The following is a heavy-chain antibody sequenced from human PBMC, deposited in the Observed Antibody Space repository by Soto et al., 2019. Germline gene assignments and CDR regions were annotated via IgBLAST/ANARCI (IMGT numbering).Heavy chain of an antibody. Sequence: PSHTLSLTCAISGYSVSSNSAAWNWIRQSPSRGLEWLGRTYYRSKWYNDYAVSVKSRITINPDTSKNQFSLQLNSVTPEDTAVYYCARGTTYCSSTSCYYYGMDVWGQGTTVTSP. CDR1: GYSVSSNSAA. J-gene: IGHJ6*02. V-gene: IGHV6-1*01. D-gene: IGHD2-2*01. CDR2: TYYRSKWYN. CDR3: ARGTTYCSSTSCYYYGMDV.